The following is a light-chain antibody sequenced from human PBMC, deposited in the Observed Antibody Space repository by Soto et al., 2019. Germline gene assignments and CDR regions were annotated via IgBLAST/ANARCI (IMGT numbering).Light chain of an antibody. CDR1: QGISNY. CDR2: AAS. V-gene: IGKV1-27*01. Sequence: DSQMTQSPSSLSASVGDRVTITCRASQGISNYLAWYQQKPGKVPKLLIYAASTLQSGVPSRFSGSGSGTDFTLTISRLQPEDVATYYCQKYNSAPRTFGQGTKVEIK. J-gene: IGKJ1*01. CDR3: QKYNSAPRT.